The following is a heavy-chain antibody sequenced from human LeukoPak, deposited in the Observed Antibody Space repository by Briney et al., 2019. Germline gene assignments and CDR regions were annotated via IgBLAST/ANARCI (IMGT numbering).Heavy chain of an antibody. D-gene: IGHD4-17*01. CDR3: ASIYGDSVYNWFDP. V-gene: IGHV3-21*01. CDR2: ISSSSSYI. Sequence: PGGSLRLSCAASGFTFSSYSMNWVRQAPGKGLEWVSSISSSSSYIYYADSVKGRFTISRDNAKNSLYLQMNSLRAEDTAVYYCASIYGDSVYNWFDPWGQGTLVTVSS. CDR1: GFTFSSYS. J-gene: IGHJ5*02.